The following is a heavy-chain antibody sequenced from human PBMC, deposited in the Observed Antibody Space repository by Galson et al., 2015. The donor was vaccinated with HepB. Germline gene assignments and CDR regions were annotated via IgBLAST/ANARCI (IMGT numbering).Heavy chain of an antibody. CDR3: ARGRRQWLAYDAFDI. CDR2: IGGSSSPI. J-gene: IGHJ3*02. CDR1: GFTFSSYL. Sequence: SLRLSCAASGFTFSSYLMNWVRQAPGKGLEWVSYIGGSSSPIYYADSVRGRFTISRDNARNSLYLRMSSLRDEDTAVYYCARGRRQWLAYDAFDIWGQGTMVTVSS. D-gene: IGHD6-19*01. V-gene: IGHV3-48*02.